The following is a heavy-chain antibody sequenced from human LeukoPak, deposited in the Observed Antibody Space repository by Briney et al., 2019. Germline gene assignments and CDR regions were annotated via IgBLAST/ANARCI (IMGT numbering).Heavy chain of an antibody. J-gene: IGHJ4*02. Sequence: GGSLRLSCAASGFTFSSYWMSWVRQAPGKGLEWVSFITGSGTIIYYADSVKGRFTISRDNAKNSVYLQMNSLRAEDTAVYYCARGITELDYWGQGTLVTVSS. CDR1: GFTFSSYW. V-gene: IGHV3-48*01. CDR3: ARGITELDY. D-gene: IGHD3-10*01. CDR2: ITGSGTII.